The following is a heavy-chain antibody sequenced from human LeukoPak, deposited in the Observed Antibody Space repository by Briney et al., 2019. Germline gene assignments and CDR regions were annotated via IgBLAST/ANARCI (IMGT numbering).Heavy chain of an antibody. CDR1: GGSISSYY. Sequence: PSETLSLTCTVSGGSISSYYWSWIRQPPGKGLEWIGYIHYSGSTNYNPSLKSRVTISVDTSKNQFSLKLSSVTAADTAVYYCAREGGDYDSSGYLDYWGQGTLVTVSS. J-gene: IGHJ4*02. D-gene: IGHD3-22*01. CDR2: IHYSGST. V-gene: IGHV4-59*01. CDR3: AREGGDYDSSGYLDY.